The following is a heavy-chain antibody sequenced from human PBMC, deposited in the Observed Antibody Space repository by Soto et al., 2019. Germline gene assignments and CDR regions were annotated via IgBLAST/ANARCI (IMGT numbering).Heavy chain of an antibody. J-gene: IGHJ4*02. CDR3: ARSDYYDSSGIQAPYYFDY. V-gene: IGHV4-31*02. D-gene: IGHD3-22*01. Sequence: PSETLSLTCTVSGGSISSGGYYWRWIRQHPGKGLEWIGYIYYSGSTYYNPSLKSRVTISVDTSKNQFSLKLSSVTAADTAVYYCARSDYYDSSGIQAPYYFDYWGQGTLVTVSS. CDR1: GGSISSGGYY. CDR2: IYYSGST.